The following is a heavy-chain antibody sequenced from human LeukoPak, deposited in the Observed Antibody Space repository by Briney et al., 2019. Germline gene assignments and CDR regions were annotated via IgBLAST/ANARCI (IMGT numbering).Heavy chain of an antibody. D-gene: IGHD3-10*01. J-gene: IGHJ4*02. CDR2: FFSSGNT. CDR3: ARDSGVYGQDY. V-gene: IGHV4-4*07. Sequence: SETLSLTCTVSGGTFTSFYWSWIRQPAGKGLEWIGRFFSSGNTNYNPSFKSRATISVDKSKNQFSLKLTSVTAADTAVYDCARDSGVYGQDYWGQGTLVSVSS. CDR1: GGTFTSFY.